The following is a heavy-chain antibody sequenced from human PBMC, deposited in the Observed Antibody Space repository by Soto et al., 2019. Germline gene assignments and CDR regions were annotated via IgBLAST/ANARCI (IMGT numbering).Heavy chain of an antibody. V-gene: IGHV3-53*01. CDR2: IYSGGSI. CDR1: GLTVSSNY. CDR3: AREAYCTSSSCYTRYGMDV. D-gene: IGHD2-2*02. Sequence: SLRLSCAASGLTVSSNYMSWVRQAPGKGLEWVSVIYSGGSIYYADSVKGRFTISRDNSKNTLYLQMNSLRAGDTGVYYCAREAYCTSSSCYTRYGMDVWGQGTTVTVSS. J-gene: IGHJ6*02.